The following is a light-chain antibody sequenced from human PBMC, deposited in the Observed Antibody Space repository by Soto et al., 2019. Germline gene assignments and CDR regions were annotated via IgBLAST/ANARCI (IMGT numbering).Light chain of an antibody. Sequence: DIQLTQSPSFLSASVEDRVTISCRASYDISSSLAWYQQEPGKPPKLLIYDSSTLQTGVLSRFTGSGSGRKFTLTISGLQFGDFATYFCQQLSHYPYTFGQGTRLEIK. J-gene: IGKJ5*01. CDR1: YDISSS. CDR3: QQLSHYPYT. CDR2: DSS. V-gene: IGKV1-9*01.